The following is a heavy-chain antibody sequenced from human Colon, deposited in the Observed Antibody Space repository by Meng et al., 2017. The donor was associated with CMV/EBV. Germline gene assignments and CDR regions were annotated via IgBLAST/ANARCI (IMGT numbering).Heavy chain of an antibody. CDR2: IRISNSYI. J-gene: IGHJ4*02. CDR3: ARGGSRSYFFDN. V-gene: IGHV3-21*01. D-gene: IGHD3-10*01. CDR1: GFNLNTYS. Sequence: GESLKISCAASGFNLNTYSMNWLRQAPGRGLEWVASIRISNSYIYYADSVKGRFTISRDTAKNSSSLHMNSLRAEDTAIYYCARGGSRSYFFDNWGQGTLVTVSS.